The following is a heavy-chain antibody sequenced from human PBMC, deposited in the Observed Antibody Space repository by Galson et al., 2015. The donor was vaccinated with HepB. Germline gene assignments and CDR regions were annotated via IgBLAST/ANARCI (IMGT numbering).Heavy chain of an antibody. CDR1: GYTFTSYG. J-gene: IGHJ6*03. CDR2: ISAYNGNT. D-gene: IGHD4-11*01. CDR3: ARKYSNYGYYYYYMDV. Sequence: CKASGYTFTSYGISWVRQAPGQGLEWMGWISAYNGNTNYAQKLQGRVTMTTDTSTSTAYMELRSLRSDDTAVYYCARKYSNYGYYYYYMDVWGKGTTVTVSS. V-gene: IGHV1-18*04.